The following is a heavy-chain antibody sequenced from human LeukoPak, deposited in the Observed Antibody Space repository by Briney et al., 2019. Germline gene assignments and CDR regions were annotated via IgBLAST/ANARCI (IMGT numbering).Heavy chain of an antibody. D-gene: IGHD3-9*01. CDR2: ISWNSGSI. CDR1: GFTFDDYA. CDR3: AKDIRRYFDAFDY. V-gene: IGHV3-9*01. Sequence: PGGSLRLSCAASGFTFDDYAMHWVRQAPGKGLEWVSGISWNSGSIGYADSVKGRFTISRDNAKNSLYLQMNSLRAEDTALYYCAKDIRRYFDAFDYWGQGTLVTVSS. J-gene: IGHJ4*02.